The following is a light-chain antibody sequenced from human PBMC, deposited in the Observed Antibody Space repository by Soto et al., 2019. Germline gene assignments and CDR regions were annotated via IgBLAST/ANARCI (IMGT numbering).Light chain of an antibody. V-gene: IGKV1-5*03. CDR2: KAS. CDR3: QHYNSYSRT. Sequence: DIQMTQSPSTLSASIGDRVAITCRASDNIGPWVAWYQQKPGKAPKLLIYKASTLETGAPSRFAGSGSGPGFTLTITRLQPDDFATYYCQHYNSYSRTFGQGTKVDIK. CDR1: DNIGPW. J-gene: IGKJ1*01.